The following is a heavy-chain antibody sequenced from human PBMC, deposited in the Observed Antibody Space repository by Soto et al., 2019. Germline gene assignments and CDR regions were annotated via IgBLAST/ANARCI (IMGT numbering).Heavy chain of an antibody. J-gene: IGHJ6*02. CDR1: GGPISSSSYY. Sequence: QLQLQESGPGLVKPSETLSLTCTVSGGPISSSSYYWGWIRQPPGKGLEWIGSIYYSGSTYYNPSLKSRVTISVDTSKNQFSLKLSSVTAADTAVYYCARLPRGGVPSNYGMDVWGQGTTVTVSS. V-gene: IGHV4-39*01. D-gene: IGHD3-16*01. CDR2: IYYSGST. CDR3: ARLPRGGVPSNYGMDV.